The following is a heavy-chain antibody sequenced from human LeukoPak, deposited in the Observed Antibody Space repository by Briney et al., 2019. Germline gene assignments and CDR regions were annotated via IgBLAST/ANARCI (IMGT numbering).Heavy chain of an antibody. CDR1: GGTFSSYA. Sequence: WASVKVSCKASGGTFSSYAISWVRQAPGQGLEWMGGIIPIFGTANYAQKFQGRVTITADESTSTAYMELSSLRSEDTAVYYCASVYKYGMDVWGQGTTVTVSS. CDR3: ASVYKYGMDV. V-gene: IGHV1-69*13. CDR2: IIPIFGTA. J-gene: IGHJ6*02.